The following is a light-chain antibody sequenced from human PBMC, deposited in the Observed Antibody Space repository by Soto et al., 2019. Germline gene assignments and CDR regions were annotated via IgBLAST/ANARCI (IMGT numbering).Light chain of an antibody. CDR2: DVS. CDR1: SNDVGAYNY. V-gene: IGLV2-11*01. Sequence: QSALTQPPSASGSPGQSVIISCTGTSNDVGAYNYVSWYQQHPGKAPKLVIYDVSKRPSGVPARFSGSKSGNTASLTISGLQAEDEADYFCCSYAVRDTFFVFGTGTKLTVL. J-gene: IGLJ1*01. CDR3: CSYAVRDTFFV.